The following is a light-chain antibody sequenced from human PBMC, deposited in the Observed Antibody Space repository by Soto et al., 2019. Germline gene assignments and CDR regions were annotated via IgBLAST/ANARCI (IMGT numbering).Light chain of an antibody. CDR2: EVT. CDR1: NNDVGIYNL. CDR3: CSYAGSNTSI. V-gene: IGLV2-23*02. Sequence: QSVLTQPASVSGSPGQSITISCTGTNNDVGIYNLVSWYQQCPGEAPKLIIYEVTKRPSGVSNRFSASKSGNTASLTISGLQAEDEADYYCCSYAGSNTSIFGGGTKVTVL. J-gene: IGLJ2*01.